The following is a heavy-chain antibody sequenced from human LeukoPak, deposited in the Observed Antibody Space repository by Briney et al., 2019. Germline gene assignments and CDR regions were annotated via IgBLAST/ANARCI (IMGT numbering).Heavy chain of an antibody. Sequence: KASETLSLTCTVSGGSISSYYWSWIRQPPGKRLEWIGYIYYSESTNYNPSLKSRVTISVDTSKNQFSLKLRSVTAADTAVYYCARGTVAANLRYFDLWGRGTLVTVSS. J-gene: IGHJ2*01. V-gene: IGHV4-59*08. CDR3: ARGTVAANLRYFDL. D-gene: IGHD6-13*01. CDR1: GGSISSYY. CDR2: IYYSEST.